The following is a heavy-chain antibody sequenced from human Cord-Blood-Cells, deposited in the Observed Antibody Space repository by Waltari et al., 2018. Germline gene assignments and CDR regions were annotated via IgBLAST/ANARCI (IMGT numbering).Heavy chain of an antibody. CDR2: INTNTGNP. J-gene: IGHJ6*02. Sequence: QVQLVQSGSELKTPGDSVKVSCKASGYHFTSYAMNWVRQAPGQGLEWMGCINTNTGNPTYAQGFTGRFVFSLDTSVSTAYLQISSLKAEDTAVYYCARDGDIVVVPAARKYGMDVWGQGTTVTVSS. CDR1: GYHFTSYA. CDR3: ARDGDIVVVPAARKYGMDV. D-gene: IGHD2-2*01. V-gene: IGHV7-4-1*02.